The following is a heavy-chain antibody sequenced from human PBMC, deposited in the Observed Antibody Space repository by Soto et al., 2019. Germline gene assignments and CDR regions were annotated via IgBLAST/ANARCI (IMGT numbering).Heavy chain of an antibody. CDR1: GYIFTTYW. Sequence: GDALKLFCTASGYIFTTYWFTWGRQRPGKGQEWMGSIDPSDSYTNYSPSFQGHVTISADKSISTAYLQWSRLKASDTAMYYCASSGSYKSDYWGQGTLVTVSS. CDR3: ASSGSYKSDY. CDR2: IDPSDSYT. J-gene: IGHJ4*02. D-gene: IGHD1-26*01. V-gene: IGHV5-10-1*01.